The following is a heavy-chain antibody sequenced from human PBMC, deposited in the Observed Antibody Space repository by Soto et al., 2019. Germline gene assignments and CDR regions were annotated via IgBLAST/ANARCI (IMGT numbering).Heavy chain of an antibody. CDR1: GFTFSSYA. CDR3: AKSPQKIYSSGWPYYFDY. J-gene: IGHJ4*02. Sequence: PGGSLRLSCAVSGFTFSSYAMSWVRQAPGKGLEWVSAISGSGGSTYYADSVKGRFTISRDNSKNTLYLQMNSLRAEDTAVYYCAKSPQKIYSSGWPYYFDYWGQGTLVTVSS. CDR2: ISGSGGST. V-gene: IGHV3-23*01. D-gene: IGHD6-19*01.